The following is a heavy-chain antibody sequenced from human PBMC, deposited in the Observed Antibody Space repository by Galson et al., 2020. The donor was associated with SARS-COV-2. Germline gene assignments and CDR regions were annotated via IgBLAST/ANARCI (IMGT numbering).Heavy chain of an antibody. V-gene: IGHV4-59*01. D-gene: IGHD3-3*01. Sequence: ASETLSLTCSVSGGSISPYYWGWIRQSPGKGLEWIAHVYYSGSTNYNPSLKSRTTISMDRSKNRFSLSLRSVTSADTAVYYCARFFRGFDVWGQGTTVTVSS. J-gene: IGHJ6*02. CDR3: ARFFRGFDV. CDR2: VYYSGST. CDR1: GGSISPYY.